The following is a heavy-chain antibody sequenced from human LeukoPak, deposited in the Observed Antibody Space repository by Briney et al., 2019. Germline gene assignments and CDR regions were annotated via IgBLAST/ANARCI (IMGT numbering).Heavy chain of an antibody. CDR2: IYHSGST. CDR1: GYSISSGYC. CDR3: ARNLYYFDY. J-gene: IGHJ4*02. V-gene: IGHV4-38-2*01. Sequence: PSETLSLTCAVSGYSISSGYCWGWIRQPPGKGLEWIGSIYHSGSTYYNPSLKSRVTISVDTSKNQSSLKLSSVTAADTAVYYCARNLYYFDYWGQGTLVTVSS.